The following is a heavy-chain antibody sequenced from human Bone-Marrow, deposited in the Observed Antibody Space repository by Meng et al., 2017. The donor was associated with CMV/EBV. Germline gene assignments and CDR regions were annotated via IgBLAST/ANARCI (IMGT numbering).Heavy chain of an antibody. D-gene: IGHD1-26*01. CDR1: GFSVSSYY. J-gene: IGHJ4*02. V-gene: IGHV3-53*01. Sequence: GGSLRLSCAASGFSVSSYYMSWVRQAPGKELEWVSIIYSGGDTYYVDSVKGRFTISRGNSKNTLYLQMNSLRVEDTAVYYCARDRGAYLFDYWGQGTLVTVSS. CDR3: ARDRGAYLFDY. CDR2: IYSGGDT.